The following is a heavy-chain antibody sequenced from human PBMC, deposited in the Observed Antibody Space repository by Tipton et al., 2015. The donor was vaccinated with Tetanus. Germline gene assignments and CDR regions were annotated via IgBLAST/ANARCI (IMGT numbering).Heavy chain of an antibody. CDR3: ARETSLTTSY. CDR1: GFSFSTYN. Sequence: SLRLSCVASGFSFSTYNFHWVRQAPGKGLEWVAVIWYDGTTKYYADSVNGRFTISRDNSKNTLFLQMNSLRAEDTAVYYCARETSLTTSYWGQGTLVTVSS. CDR2: IWYDGTTK. D-gene: IGHD4-17*01. J-gene: IGHJ1*01. V-gene: IGHV3-33*08.